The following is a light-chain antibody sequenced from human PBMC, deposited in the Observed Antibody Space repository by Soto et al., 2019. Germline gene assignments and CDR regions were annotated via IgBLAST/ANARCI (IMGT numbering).Light chain of an antibody. CDR1: LSISSY. Sequence: DIQMTQSPTFLSASVGDRVTITCRASLSISSYLAWYHQKPGQATKLLIYQASTLENGVPSRSSGSGSGTEFTLTISSLQPDDFATYHSQQYNTYPFTFGQRTRLEV. CDR2: QAS. V-gene: IGKV1-5*03. J-gene: IGKJ5*01. CDR3: QQYNTYPFT.